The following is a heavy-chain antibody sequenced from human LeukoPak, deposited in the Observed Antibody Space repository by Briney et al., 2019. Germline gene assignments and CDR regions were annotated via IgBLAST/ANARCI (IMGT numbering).Heavy chain of an antibody. CDR1: GVSISSSNSY. CDR3: ARVGVATMIVVPSNGMDV. D-gene: IGHD3-22*01. J-gene: IGHJ6*04. CDR2: IYYSGST. V-gene: IGHV4-39*07. Sequence: SETLSLTCTVSGVSISSSNSYWGWIRQPPGKGLEWIGSIYYSGSTYYNPSLKSRVTISVDTSKNQFSLKLSSVTAADTAVHYCARVGVATMIVVPSNGMDVWDKGTTVTVSS.